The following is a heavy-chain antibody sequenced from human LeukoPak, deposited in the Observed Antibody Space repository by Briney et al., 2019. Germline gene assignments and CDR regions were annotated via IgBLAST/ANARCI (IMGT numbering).Heavy chain of an antibody. CDR3: ARESGSYLWRSWLNP. CDR1: GGSINSYY. V-gene: IGHV4-59*01. D-gene: IGHD3-16*01. J-gene: IGHJ5*02. Sequence: SETLSLTCTVSGGSINSYYWTWIRQPPGKGLEWIGNIYNSGNTNYNPSLKSRVTISVDTSKNQFSLKLNSVTAADTAVYYCARESGSYLWRSWLNPWGQGALVTVSS. CDR2: IYNSGNT.